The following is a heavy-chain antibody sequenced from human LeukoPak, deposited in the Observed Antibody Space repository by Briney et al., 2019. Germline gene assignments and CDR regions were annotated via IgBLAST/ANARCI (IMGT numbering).Heavy chain of an antibody. J-gene: IGHJ4*02. CDR1: GYTFTSYY. V-gene: IGHV1-46*01. CDR3: ARPRSSGYLPDY. Sequence: ASVKVSCEASGYTFTSYYMHWVRQAPGQGLEWMGIINPSGGSTINAQKFQGRVTMTRDTSTSTVYLELSSLRSDDTAVYYCARPRSSGYLPDYWGQGTLVTVSA. D-gene: IGHD3-22*01. CDR2: INPSGGST.